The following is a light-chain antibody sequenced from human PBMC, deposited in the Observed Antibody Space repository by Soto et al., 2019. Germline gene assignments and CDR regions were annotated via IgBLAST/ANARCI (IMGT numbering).Light chain of an antibody. J-gene: IGLJ2*01. CDR1: SSDVGGYNY. CDR3: SSYTSSSASVV. Sequence: QSVLTQPASVSGSPGQSITISCTGTSSDVGGYNYVSWYQQHPGKAPKLMIYDVSNRPSGVSDRFSGSKSGNTASLPISGLQVEDEADYYCSSYTSSSASVVFGEGPSSPS. V-gene: IGLV2-14*01. CDR2: DVS.